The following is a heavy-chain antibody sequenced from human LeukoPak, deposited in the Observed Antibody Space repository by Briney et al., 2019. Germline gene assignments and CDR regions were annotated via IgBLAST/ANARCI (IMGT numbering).Heavy chain of an antibody. V-gene: IGHV3-21*01. Sequence: GGSLRLSCAASGFTFSSYSMNWVRQAPGKGLEWVSSISSSSSYIYYADSVKGRFTISRDNAKNSLYLQMNSLRAEDTAVYYCARAFRTDAAIDYWGQGTLVTVSS. CDR3: ARAFRTDAAIDY. D-gene: IGHD3/OR15-3a*01. CDR2: ISSSSSYI. J-gene: IGHJ4*02. CDR1: GFTFSSYS.